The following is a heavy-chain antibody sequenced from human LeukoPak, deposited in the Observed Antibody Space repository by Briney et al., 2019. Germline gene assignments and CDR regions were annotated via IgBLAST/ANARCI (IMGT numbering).Heavy chain of an antibody. CDR1: GGSISSSSYY. D-gene: IGHD3-10*01. CDR2: IYYTGST. Sequence: SSETLSLTCTVSGGSISSSSYYWGWIRQPPGKRLEWIGTIYYTGSTYYNPSLKSRVTISVDTSKNQFSLKLSSVTAADTAVYYCARDNEYGSGSYGWFDPWGQGTLVTVSS. V-gene: IGHV4-39*07. J-gene: IGHJ5*02. CDR3: ARDNEYGSGSYGWFDP.